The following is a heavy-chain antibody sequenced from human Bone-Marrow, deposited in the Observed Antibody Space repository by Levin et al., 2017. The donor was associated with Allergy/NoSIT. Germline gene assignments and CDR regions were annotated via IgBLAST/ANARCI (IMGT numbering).Heavy chain of an antibody. J-gene: IGHJ3*02. V-gene: IGHV3-48*03. Sequence: GESLKISCAASGFTFSSYEMNWVRQAPGKGLEWVSYISSSGSTIYYADSVKGRFTISRDNAKNSLYLQMNSLRAEDTAVYYCARGGGIVVVPAAPGIAAAGTWAFDIWGQGTMVTVSS. D-gene: IGHD2-2*01. CDR2: ISSSGSTI. CDR3: ARGGGIVVVPAAPGIAAAGTWAFDI. CDR1: GFTFSSYE.